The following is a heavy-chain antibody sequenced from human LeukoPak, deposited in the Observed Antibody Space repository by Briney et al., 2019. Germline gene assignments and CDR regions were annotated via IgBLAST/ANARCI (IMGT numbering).Heavy chain of an antibody. CDR3: ERGPDKAIVRWSGGSTNAGGFDS. CDR1: VFTFTVCD. CDR2: IIPILGPA. J-gene: IGHJ5*01. Sequence: SVKVSRNASVFTFTVCDYSWVRDPPGRGLEWVGGIIPILGPAHYAQKSQGRDTITADDSTNTPYMEQRSVISEAAAVYYCERGPDKAIVRWSGGSTNAGGFDSWGQGTLVTVSS. D-gene: IGHD2-15*01. V-gene: IGHV1-69*13.